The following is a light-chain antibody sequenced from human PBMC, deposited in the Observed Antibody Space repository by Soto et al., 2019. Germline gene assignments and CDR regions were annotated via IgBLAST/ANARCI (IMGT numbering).Light chain of an antibody. Sequence: EIVLTQSPGTLSLSPGERATLSCRASQSVSSSYLAWYQQKPGQAPRLLICDASSRATGIPDRFSGSGSGTDFTLTISRLEPEDFAVYYCQQYGSSPYTFGQGTKVEIK. J-gene: IGKJ2*01. CDR2: DAS. V-gene: IGKV3-20*01. CDR3: QQYGSSPYT. CDR1: QSVSSSY.